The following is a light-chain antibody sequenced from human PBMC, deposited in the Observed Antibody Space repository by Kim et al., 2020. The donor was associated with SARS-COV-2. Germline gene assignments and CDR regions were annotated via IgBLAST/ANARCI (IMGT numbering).Light chain of an antibody. V-gene: IGLV1-44*01. Sequence: QSVLTQPPSASGTPGQRVTISCSGSRSNIETNTVKWFQQLPGTAPKLLIYSNNQRPSGVPDRFSGSKSGTSASLAISGLQSEDEADYYSEAWDDSLKGVLFGGGTQLTVL. CDR1: RSNIETNT. CDR3: EAWDDSLKGVL. J-gene: IGLJ2*01. CDR2: SNN.